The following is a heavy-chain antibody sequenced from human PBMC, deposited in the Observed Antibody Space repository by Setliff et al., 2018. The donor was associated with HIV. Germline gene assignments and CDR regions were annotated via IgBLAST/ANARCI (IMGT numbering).Heavy chain of an antibody. D-gene: IGHD3-10*01. CDR2: ISGSGGST. J-gene: IGHJ4*02. CDR3: AKKTAAYTSGSWLHY. V-gene: IGHV3-23*01. CDR1: GFTFRNYA. Sequence: GGSLRLSCVASGFTFRNYAMSWVRQAPGKGLEWVSGISGSGGSTYYADSEKGRFTISRDNSKNTLYLQMNSLRAEDTAVYYCAKKTAAYTSGSWLHYWGQGTLVTVSS.